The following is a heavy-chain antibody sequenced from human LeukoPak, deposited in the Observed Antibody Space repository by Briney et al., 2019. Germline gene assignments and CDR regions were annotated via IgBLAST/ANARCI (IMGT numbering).Heavy chain of an antibody. D-gene: IGHD1-26*01. CDR3: ARQGGSYSGNY. J-gene: IGHJ4*02. Sequence: SETLSLTCAVSGYSISSGYYWGWIRQPPGKGLEWIGSIYHSGSTYYNPSLKSRVTISVDTSKNQFSLKLSSVTAADTAVYYCARQGGSYSGNYWGQGTLATVSS. V-gene: IGHV4-38-2*01. CDR2: IYHSGST. CDR1: GYSISSGYY.